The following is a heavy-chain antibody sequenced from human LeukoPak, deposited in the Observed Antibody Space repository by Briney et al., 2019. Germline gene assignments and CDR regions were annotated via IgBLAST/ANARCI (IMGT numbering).Heavy chain of an antibody. CDR1: GGSISSSSYY. Sequence: KPSETLSLTCTVSGGSISSSSYYWGWIRQPPGKGLEWIGSIYYSGSTYYNPSLKSRVTISVDTSKNQFSLNLSSVTAADTAVYYCARGRGYDSKRGMDVWGQGTTVTVSS. V-gene: IGHV4-39*07. J-gene: IGHJ6*02. D-gene: IGHD3-22*01. CDR2: IYYSGST. CDR3: ARGRGYDSKRGMDV.